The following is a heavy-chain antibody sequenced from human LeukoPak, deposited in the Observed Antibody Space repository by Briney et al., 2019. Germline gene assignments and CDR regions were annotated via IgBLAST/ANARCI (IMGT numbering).Heavy chain of an antibody. Sequence: GGSLRLSCEASGFTFSRYWMHWVRQGPGKGLVWVSRIKSDGKTNYADSVKGRFTISRDNAKNTVSLQMDSLRAEDTGVYYCARAPSEVGGYYPEYFRHWGQGTLVTVSS. D-gene: IGHD3-22*01. J-gene: IGHJ1*01. V-gene: IGHV3-74*01. CDR3: ARAPSEVGGYYPEYFRH. CDR2: IKSDGKT. CDR1: GFTFSRYW.